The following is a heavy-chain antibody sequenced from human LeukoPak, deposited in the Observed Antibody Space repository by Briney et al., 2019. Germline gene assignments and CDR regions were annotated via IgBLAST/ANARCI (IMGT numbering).Heavy chain of an antibody. CDR1: GFTFSSFG. CDR3: ARDPYYYDSSGPPDVLFDY. CDR2: ISSSGSTI. Sequence: GGSLRLSCAASGFTFSSFGMSWVRQAPGKGLEWVSYISSSGSTIYYADSVKGRFTISRDNAKNSLYLQMNSLRAEDTAVYYCARDPYYYDSSGPPDVLFDYWGQGTLVTVSS. D-gene: IGHD3-22*01. J-gene: IGHJ4*02. V-gene: IGHV3-48*04.